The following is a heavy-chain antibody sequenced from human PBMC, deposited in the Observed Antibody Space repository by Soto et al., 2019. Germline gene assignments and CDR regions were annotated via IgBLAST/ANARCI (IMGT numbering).Heavy chain of an antibody. CDR3: ARLSRGYYDS. J-gene: IGHJ4*02. V-gene: IGHV4-34*01. CDR2: INHSGSA. Sequence: QVQLQQWGAGLLKPSETLSLTCAVYGDSFNNYFWTWIRQSPGQGLEWIGEINHSGSANYNPSLGSRVTISVDKSKKQFSLKLTSVTAEATAVYYCARLSRGYYDSWGQGTLVTVS. CDR1: GDSFNNYF.